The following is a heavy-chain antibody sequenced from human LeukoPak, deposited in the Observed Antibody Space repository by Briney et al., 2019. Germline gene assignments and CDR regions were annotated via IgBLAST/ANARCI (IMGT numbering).Heavy chain of an antibody. Sequence: PGGSLRLSCAASGFTFSSYAMSWVRQAPGKGLEWVSVIYSGGSTYYADSVKGRFTISRDNSKNTLYLQMNSLRAEDTAVYYCARGGEEQSGYYYYGMDVWGQGTTVTVSS. V-gene: IGHV3-66*01. D-gene: IGHD3-10*01. CDR3: ARGGEEQSGYYYYGMDV. J-gene: IGHJ6*02. CDR2: IYSGGST. CDR1: GFTFSSYA.